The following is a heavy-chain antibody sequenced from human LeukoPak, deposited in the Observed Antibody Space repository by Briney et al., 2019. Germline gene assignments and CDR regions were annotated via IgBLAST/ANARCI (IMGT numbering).Heavy chain of an antibody. Sequence: ASVKVSCKASGYTFTSYGISWVRQAPGQGLEWMGWISAYNGNTNYAQKLQGRVTMTTDTSTSTAYMELRSLRSDDMAVYYCARVSFDYVWGSYRPGYFDLWGRGTLVTVSS. CDR3: ARVSFDYVWGSYRPGYFDL. V-gene: IGHV1-18*03. J-gene: IGHJ2*01. CDR2: ISAYNGNT. D-gene: IGHD3-16*02. CDR1: GYTFTSYG.